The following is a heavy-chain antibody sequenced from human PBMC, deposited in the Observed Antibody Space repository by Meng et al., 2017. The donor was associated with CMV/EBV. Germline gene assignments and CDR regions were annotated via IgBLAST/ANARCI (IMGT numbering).Heavy chain of an antibody. J-gene: IGHJ5*02. CDR3: ARAASSSMTLDP. Sequence: CAPSGFSVSSNYMSWVRQAPGKGLEWVSVIYSGGSTYYADSVKGRFTISRDNSKNTLYLQMNSLRAEDTAVYYCARAASSSMTLDPWSQGTLVTVSS. V-gene: IGHV3-66*02. D-gene: IGHD2/OR15-2a*01. CDR2: IYSGGST. CDR1: GFSVSSNY.